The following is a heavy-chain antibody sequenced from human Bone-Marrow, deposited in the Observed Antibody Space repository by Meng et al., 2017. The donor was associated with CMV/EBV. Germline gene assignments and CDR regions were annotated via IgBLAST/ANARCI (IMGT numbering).Heavy chain of an antibody. V-gene: IGHV3-74*01. CDR2: INSDGSST. D-gene: IGHD2/OR15-2a*01. CDR3: ARTNSGSFDY. Sequence: GESLKISCAASGFTVSSNYMSWVRQAPGKGLEWVSRINSDGSSTSYADSVKGRFTISRDNAKNTLYLQMNSLRAEDTAVYYCARTNSGSFDYWGQGTLVTVSS. CDR1: GFTVSSNY. J-gene: IGHJ4*02.